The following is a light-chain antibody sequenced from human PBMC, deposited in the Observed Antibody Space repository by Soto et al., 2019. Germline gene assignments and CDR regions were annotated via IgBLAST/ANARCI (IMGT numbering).Light chain of an antibody. V-gene: IGKV3-15*01. Sequence: EIVLTQSPAALSVYPGERVTLSCRASQGIGSTLAWYQQKPGQTPRLLIYDSSTRAIGIPTRFTGSRSGTEFTLTINGLQSEDFAVYYCQRYNNWPLTFGGGTKVDIK. CDR2: DSS. CDR1: QGIGST. CDR3: QRYNNWPLT. J-gene: IGKJ4*01.